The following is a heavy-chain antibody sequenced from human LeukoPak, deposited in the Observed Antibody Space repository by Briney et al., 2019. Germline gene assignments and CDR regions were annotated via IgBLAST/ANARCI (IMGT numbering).Heavy chain of an antibody. CDR2: IYYSGST. D-gene: IGHD5-24*01. V-gene: IGHV4-31*03. J-gene: IGHJ4*02. Sequence: SETLSLTCTVSAGSISSGGYYWSWIRQHPGKGLEWIGYIYYSGSTYYNPSLKSRVTISVDTSKNQFSLKLSSVTAADTAVYYCARAAGWLQLVGAFDYWGQGTLVTVSS. CDR1: AGSISSGGYY. CDR3: ARAAGWLQLVGAFDY.